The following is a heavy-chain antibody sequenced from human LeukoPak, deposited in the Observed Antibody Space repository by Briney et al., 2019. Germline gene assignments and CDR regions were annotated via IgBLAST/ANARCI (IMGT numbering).Heavy chain of an antibody. CDR2: IRQDESEK. Sequence: GGSLRLSCAASGATINSYRKSWGREAQGKGKEWEANIRQDESEKYYVDSVNGRFTISRDNAKNSLYLQMNSLRAEDTAVYYCARDYYDSSGYSRGAYNWFDPWGQGTLVTVSS. V-gene: IGHV3-7*01. J-gene: IGHJ5*02. CDR3: ARDYYDSSGYSRGAYNWFDP. D-gene: IGHD3-22*01. CDR1: GATINSYR.